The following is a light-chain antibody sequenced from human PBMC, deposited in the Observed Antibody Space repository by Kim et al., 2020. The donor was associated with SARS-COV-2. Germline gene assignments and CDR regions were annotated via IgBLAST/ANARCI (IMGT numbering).Light chain of an antibody. CDR2: GAS. J-gene: IGKJ4*01. V-gene: IGKV3-20*01. CDR1: QSVSSNY. CDR3: QHYGTSPLT. Sequence: SPGKRATVSCRASQSVSSNYLAWYQQKPGQAPRLLIYGASSRATGIPDRFSGSGSETDFILTISRLDHEVCAVYYCQHYGTSPLTFGGGTKVDIK.